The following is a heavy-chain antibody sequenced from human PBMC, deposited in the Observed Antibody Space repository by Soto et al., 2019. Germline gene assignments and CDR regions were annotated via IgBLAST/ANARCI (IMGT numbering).Heavy chain of an antibody. CDR2: INHSGST. CDR3: ARVPFATGYCNFEY. J-gene: IGHJ4*02. D-gene: IGHD2-2*03. CDR1: GGSFSGYY. Sequence: SETLSLTCPFFGGSFSGYYWRRLRQPPGKGLDWSGEINHSGSTNYNPSLKARVTIPADTSKNQLSLTLSSVTAADTAVYYCARVPFATGYCNFEYWGQGTPVTVSS. V-gene: IGHV4-34*01.